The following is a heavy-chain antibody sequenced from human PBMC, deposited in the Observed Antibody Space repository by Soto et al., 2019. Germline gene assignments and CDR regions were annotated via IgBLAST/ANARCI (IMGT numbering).Heavy chain of an antibody. D-gene: IGHD2-21*02. Sequence: SETRSPTWIVAGASIRSTDYYWCWIRQAPGKGREWIGYVYYTGSTYYTPALMSRLTISVDTSKNQFSLKLTSVTAAETAVYYCVRTAREGAVAPHWFDRWGQGTQVTVSS. CDR2: VYYTGST. V-gene: IGHV4-30-4*01. CDR1: GASIRSTDYY. CDR3: VRTAREGAVAPHWFDR. J-gene: IGHJ5*02.